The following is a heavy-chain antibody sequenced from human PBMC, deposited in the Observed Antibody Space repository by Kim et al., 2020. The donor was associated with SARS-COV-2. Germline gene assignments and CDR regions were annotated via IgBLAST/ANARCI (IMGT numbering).Heavy chain of an antibody. Sequence: SYAQKFQGRVTMTRDTSASTVYMELSSLRSEDTAVYYCAKPHLEFYDYEDWGQGTLVTVSS. J-gene: IGHJ4*02. CDR3: AKPHLEFYDYED. V-gene: IGHV1-46*01. D-gene: IGHD3-16*01.